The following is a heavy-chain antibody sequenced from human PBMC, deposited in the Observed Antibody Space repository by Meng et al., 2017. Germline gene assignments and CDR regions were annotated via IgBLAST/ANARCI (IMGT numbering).Heavy chain of an antibody. V-gene: IGHV3-21*01. D-gene: IGHD3-9*01. CDR2: ISSSSSYI. Sequence: GSLRLSCAASGFTFSSYSMNWVRQAPGKGLEWVSSISSSSSYIYYADSVKGRFTISRDNAKNSLYLQMNSLRAEDTAVYYCARDYDILTGYYIPFDYWGQGTLVTVSS. CDR1: GFTFSSYS. J-gene: IGHJ4*02. CDR3: ARDYDILTGYYIPFDY.